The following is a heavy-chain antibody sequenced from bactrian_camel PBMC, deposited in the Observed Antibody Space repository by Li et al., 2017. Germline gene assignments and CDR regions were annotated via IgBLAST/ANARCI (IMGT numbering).Heavy chain of an antibody. CDR1: GITSSRYC. J-gene: IGHJ6*01. CDR3: AADYGLGPCPRDFFY. V-gene: IGHV3S26*01. D-gene: IGHD5*01. CDR2: IDFNGAE. Sequence: HVQLVESGGGSVQNGGSLTLSCVTSGITSSRYCLGWVRQAPGKEREGVAYIDFNGAESYADSVKGRFAISRDNGKRTLYLQMNSLKPEDTAMYYCAADYGLGPCPRDFFYWGLGTQVTVS.